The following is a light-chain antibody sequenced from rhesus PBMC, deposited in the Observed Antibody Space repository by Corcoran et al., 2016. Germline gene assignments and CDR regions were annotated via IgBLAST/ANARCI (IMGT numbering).Light chain of an antibody. CDR3: QQYYSTPLT. V-gene: IGKV4-1*01. CDR2: WAP. J-gene: IGKJ1*01. Sequence: DIVMTQSPDSLAVSLGERVTINCKSSQTLLYSSNNKNYLAWYQQKPGQAPKLLLYWAPTRESGVPNRCSGTGAGTDFTLTISGLQAEDVAVYYCQQYYSTPLTFGQGTKVEIK. CDR1: QTLLYSSNNKNY.